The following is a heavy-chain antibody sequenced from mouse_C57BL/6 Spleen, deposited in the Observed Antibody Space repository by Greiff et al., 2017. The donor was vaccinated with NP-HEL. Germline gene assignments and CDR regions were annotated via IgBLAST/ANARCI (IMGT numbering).Heavy chain of an antibody. CDR2: ISSGSSTI. V-gene: IGHV5-17*01. CDR1: GFTFSDYG. CDR3: ARPIYYGNSGYFDY. Sequence: EVMLVESGGGLVKPGGSLKLSCAASGFTFSDYGMHWVRQAPEKGLEWVAYISSGSSTIYYADTVKGRFTISRDNAKNTLFLQMTSLRSEDTAMYYCARPIYYGNSGYFDYWGQGTTLTVSS. J-gene: IGHJ2*01. D-gene: IGHD2-1*01.